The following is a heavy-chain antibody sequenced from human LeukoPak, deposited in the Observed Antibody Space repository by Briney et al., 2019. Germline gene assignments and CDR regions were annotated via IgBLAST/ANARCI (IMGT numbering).Heavy chain of an antibody. CDR2: ISSSSSTI. D-gene: IGHD3-22*01. CDR3: ARVLHKRNYDSTTYYEY. Sequence: PGGSLRLSCAASGFTFSSYSMNWVRQAPGKGLEWVSYISSSSSTIYYPDSVKGRFTIFRDTAKNSMYLQMHSLRAEDTAVSYCARVLHKRNYDSTTYYEYWGQGTLVTVSS. J-gene: IGHJ4*02. CDR1: GFTFSSYS. V-gene: IGHV3-48*01.